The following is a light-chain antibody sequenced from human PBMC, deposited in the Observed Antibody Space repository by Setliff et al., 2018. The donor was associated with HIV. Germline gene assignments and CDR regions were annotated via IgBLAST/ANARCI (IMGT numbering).Light chain of an antibody. CDR2: DVD. CDR1: SSDIGGYKY. V-gene: IGLV2-11*01. CDR3: CSYAGSNSLV. Sequence: QSALTQPASVSGSPGQSVTISCTGSSSDIGGYKYVSWYQQRPGKAPKLLIYDVDRRPSGVPDRLSGSKSGNTASLTISGLHVEDEADYYCCSYAGSNSLVFGGGTQLTVL. J-gene: IGLJ2*01.